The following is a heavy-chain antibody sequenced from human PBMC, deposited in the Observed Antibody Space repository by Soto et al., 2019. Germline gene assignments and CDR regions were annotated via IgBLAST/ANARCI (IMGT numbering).Heavy chain of an antibody. CDR3: VRAMYYTDSIGYTRCFDH. V-gene: IGHV3-72*01. J-gene: IGHJ4*02. CDR1: GFSLSDHY. Sequence: PGGSLSRSCSVSGFSLSDHYSDWGRQAPGKGLEWVGRSRDRAQGYSTEYGASVKGRLTTSRDDSKNSVLLQMNSLKTEDTAVYYCVRAMYYTDSIGYTRCFDHWGQGTLVTVSS. CDR2: SRDRAQGYST. D-gene: IGHD3-22*01.